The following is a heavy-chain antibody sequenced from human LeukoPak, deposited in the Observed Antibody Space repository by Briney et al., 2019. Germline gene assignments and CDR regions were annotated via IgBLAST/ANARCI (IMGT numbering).Heavy chain of an antibody. V-gene: IGHV3-48*03. CDR3: ARERDSSGYYYNDY. Sequence: PGGSLRLSCAASGFTFSSYEMNWVRQAPGKGLEWVSYISSSGSTIYYADSVKGRFTISRDNAKNSLYLQMNSLRAEDTAVYYCARERDSSGYYYNDYWGQGTLVTVSS. J-gene: IGHJ4*02. CDR2: ISSSGSTI. D-gene: IGHD3-22*01. CDR1: GFTFSSYE.